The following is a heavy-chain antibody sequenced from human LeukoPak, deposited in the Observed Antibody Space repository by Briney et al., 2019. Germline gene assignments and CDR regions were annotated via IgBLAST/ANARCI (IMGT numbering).Heavy chain of an antibody. J-gene: IGHJ4*02. CDR3: ARLGIAAAGAGLDY. V-gene: IGHV4-59*08. Sequence: SETPSLTCTVSGGSISSYYWSWIRQPPGKGLEWIGYIYYSGSTNYNPSLKSRVTISVDTSKNQFSLKLSSVTAADTAVYYCARLGIAAAGAGLDYWGQGTLVTVSS. CDR2: IYYSGST. CDR1: GGSISSYY. D-gene: IGHD6-13*01.